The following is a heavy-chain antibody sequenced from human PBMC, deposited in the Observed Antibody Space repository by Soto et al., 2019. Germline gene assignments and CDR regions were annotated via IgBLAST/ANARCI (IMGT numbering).Heavy chain of an antibody. D-gene: IGHD6-6*01. CDR1: RFAFSSHP. J-gene: IGHJ3*02. Sequence: VGSLRLSCAASRFAFSSHPMSWVRQAPERGLEWVSGISDSGGLTYNADSVKGRFTISRDNSKNTLYLQMNSLRAEDTALYYCARRAFGSSRSFDIWGQGTMVTVSS. CDR2: ISDSGGLT. CDR3: ARRAFGSSRSFDI. V-gene: IGHV3-23*01.